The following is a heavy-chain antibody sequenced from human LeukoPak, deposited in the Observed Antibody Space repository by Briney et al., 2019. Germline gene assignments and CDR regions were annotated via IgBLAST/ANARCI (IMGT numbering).Heavy chain of an antibody. V-gene: IGHV3-30-3*01. CDR2: ISYDGGNK. CDR3: AREIADIAAEYDAFDI. CDR1: GFTFSNYA. Sequence: GGSLRLSCAASGFTFSNYAMHWVRQAPGKGLEWVAVISYDGGNKYYADSVKGRFTISRDNSKNTLYLQMNSLRAEDTAVYYCAREIADIAAEYDAFDIWGQGTMVTVSS. D-gene: IGHD6-25*01. J-gene: IGHJ3*02.